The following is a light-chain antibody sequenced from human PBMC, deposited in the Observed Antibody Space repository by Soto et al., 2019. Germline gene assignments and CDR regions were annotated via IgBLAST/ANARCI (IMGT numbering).Light chain of an antibody. V-gene: IGLV2-11*01. CDR3: CSYAGSYTLVV. Sequence: QSVLTQPRSVSGSPGQSVTVSCTGTSIDVSGYNHVSRYQQHPGKAPKVMIYDVRKRPSGVPGRFSGSKSGNTASLTISGLQAEDEADYYCCSYAGSYTLVVFGGGTKLTV. CDR2: DVR. CDR1: SIDVSGYNH. J-gene: IGLJ2*01.